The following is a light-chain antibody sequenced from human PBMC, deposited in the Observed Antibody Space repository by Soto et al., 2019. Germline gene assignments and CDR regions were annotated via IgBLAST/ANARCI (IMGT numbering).Light chain of an antibody. J-gene: IGKJ1*01. CDR3: LQYHYWWT. Sequence: IMMTQSPATLSLSPGEKATPSCRASQSISNNFAWFQQKPGQVPRLLIYGASNRATGVSARFSGSGSGTEFTLTISSLQSEDFAVYYCLQYHYWWTFGQGTKVDI. CDR2: GAS. CDR1: QSISNN. V-gene: IGKV3-15*01.